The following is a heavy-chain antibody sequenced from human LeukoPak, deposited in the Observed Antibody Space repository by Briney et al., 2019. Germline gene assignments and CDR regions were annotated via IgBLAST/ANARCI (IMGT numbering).Heavy chain of an antibody. CDR1: GSGFTGYH. CDR2: MNTNDGGI. V-gene: IGHV1-2*02. CDR3: VGEAAGGFDR. D-gene: IGHD6-25*01. J-gene: IGHJ5*02. Sequence: GASVKVSCKASGSGFTGYHIHWVRQAPGQGLEWMAWMNTNDGGIRYAQRLQGRVTVTRDTSISTAYMELTGLKSDGTATYYCVGEAAGGFDRWGQGTPVTVSS.